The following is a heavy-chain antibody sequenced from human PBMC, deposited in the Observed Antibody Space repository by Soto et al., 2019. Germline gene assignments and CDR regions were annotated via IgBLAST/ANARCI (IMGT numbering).Heavy chain of an antibody. CDR2: ISGSDGST. CDR1: GFTFSSSA. V-gene: IGHV3-23*01. Sequence: EVQILESGGGLVQPGGSLRLSSAASGFTFSSSAMNWVRQAPGEGLEWVSVISGSDGSTYYADSVKGRFTISRDNSKNTLYLDMNSLRAEDTAVYYCAKSLNINWKNWFDPWGQGTLVTVSS. J-gene: IGHJ5*02. D-gene: IGHD1-1*01. CDR3: AKSLNINWKNWFDP.